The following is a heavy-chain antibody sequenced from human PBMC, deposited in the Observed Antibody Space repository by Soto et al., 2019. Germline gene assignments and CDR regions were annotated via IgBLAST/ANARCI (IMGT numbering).Heavy chain of an antibody. CDR3: AKGGYIYGLDP. D-gene: IGHD5-18*01. CDR1: VFPFNTYA. J-gene: IGHJ5*02. Sequence: PGGSLRISCASSVFPFNTYAMSWVRQAPGKGPEWVSAISESGDNAFYADSVHGRFTISIDNSYNILYLQMNSLRAEDTAIYFCAKGGYIYGLDPWGQGTMVTVSS. CDR2: ISESGDNA. V-gene: IGHV3-23*01.